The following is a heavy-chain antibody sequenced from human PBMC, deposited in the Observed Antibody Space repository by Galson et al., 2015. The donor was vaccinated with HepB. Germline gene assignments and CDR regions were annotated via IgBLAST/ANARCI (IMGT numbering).Heavy chain of an antibody. CDR2: ISYDGSNK. CDR3: ARFPQQLVVAFEI. D-gene: IGHD6-6*01. V-gene: IGHV3-30-3*01. CDR1: GFTFSSYA. J-gene: IGHJ3*02. Sequence: SLRLSCAASGFTFSSYAMHWVRQAPGKGLEWVAVISYDGSNKYYADSVKGRFTISRDNSKNTLYLQMNSLKAEDTAVYYCARFPQQLVVAFEIWGQGTMVTVSS.